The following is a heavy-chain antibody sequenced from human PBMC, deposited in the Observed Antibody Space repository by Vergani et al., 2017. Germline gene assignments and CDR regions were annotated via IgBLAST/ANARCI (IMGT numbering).Heavy chain of an antibody. CDR2: IYHSGST. D-gene: IGHD3-10*01. V-gene: IGHV4-38-2*01. CDR3: ARTTYGSGSYYGVA. J-gene: IGHJ5*02. Sequence: QLQLQESGPGLVRPSETLSLTCAVSGYSISSGYYWGWIRQPPGKGLGWIGSIYHSGSTYYNPSLKSRVTISVDTSKNQFSLKLSSVTAADTAVYYCARTTYGSGSYYGVAWGQGTLVTVSS. CDR1: GYSISSGYY.